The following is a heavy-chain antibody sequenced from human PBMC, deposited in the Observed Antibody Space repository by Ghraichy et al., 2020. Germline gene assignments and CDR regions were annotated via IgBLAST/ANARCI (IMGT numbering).Heavy chain of an antibody. J-gene: IGHJ4*02. CDR1: GYTFTSYG. D-gene: IGHD3-9*01. CDR2: ISAYNGNT. CDR3: ARDFIPDILTGYCDY. Sequence: ASVKVSCKASGYTFTSYGISWVRQAPGQGLEWMGWISAYNGNTNYAQKLQGRVTMTTDTSTSTAYMELRSLRSDDTDVYYCARDFIPDILTGYCDYWGQGTLVTVSS. V-gene: IGHV1-18*01.